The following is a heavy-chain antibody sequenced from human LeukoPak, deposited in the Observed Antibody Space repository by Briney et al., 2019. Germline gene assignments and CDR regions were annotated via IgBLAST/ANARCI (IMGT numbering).Heavy chain of an antibody. Sequence: SQTLSLTCTVSGGSISSTSYYWTWIRQHPGKGLEWIGYIYYSGITYYNPSLKSRVTISIDTSKNQFSLKLSSVTAADAAVYYCARGGRDGYRQRLFDSWGQGTLVTVSS. V-gene: IGHV4-31*03. CDR3: ARGGRDGYRQRLFDS. CDR2: IYYSGIT. J-gene: IGHJ4*02. CDR1: GGSISSTSYY. D-gene: IGHD5-24*01.